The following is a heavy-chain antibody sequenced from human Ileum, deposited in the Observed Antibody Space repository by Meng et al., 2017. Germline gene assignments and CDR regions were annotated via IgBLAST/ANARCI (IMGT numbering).Heavy chain of an antibody. Sequence: PPQGAGPVLVKPSGTLSLPCAVSGDSISSRDWWSWVRQPPGKGLEWIGEISQESGRTNYNPSLKSRVTISLDKSKNQFSLNLNSVTAADTAVYYCVRNEGYSLGDWGQGTLVTVSS. CDR1: GDSISSRDW. CDR3: VRNEGYSLGD. D-gene: IGHD2-21*01. J-gene: IGHJ4*02. CDR2: ISQESGRT. V-gene: IGHV4-4*02.